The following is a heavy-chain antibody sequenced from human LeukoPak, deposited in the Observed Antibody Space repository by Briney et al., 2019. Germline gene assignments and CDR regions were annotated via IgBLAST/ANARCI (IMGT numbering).Heavy chain of an antibody. CDR2: INAGNGNT. Sequence: ASVKVSCKASGYTFTSYAMHWVRQAPGQRLEWMGWINAGNGNTKYSQKFQGRVTITRDTSASTAYMGLSSLRSEDTAIYYCARDSSDIRGLIAHWGQGTLVTVSS. V-gene: IGHV1-3*01. CDR1: GYTFTSYA. CDR3: ARDSSDIRGLIAH. J-gene: IGHJ1*01. D-gene: IGHD3-10*01.